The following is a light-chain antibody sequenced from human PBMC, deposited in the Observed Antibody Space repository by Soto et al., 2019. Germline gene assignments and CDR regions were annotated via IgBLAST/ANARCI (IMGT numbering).Light chain of an antibody. J-gene: IGLJ2*01. CDR3: QSYDSSLSGVV. V-gene: IGLV1-40*01. CDR2: GNS. CDR1: SSNIGAGYD. Sequence: QSVLTQPPSVSGAPGQRVTISCTGSSSNIGAGYDVHWYQQLPGTAPKLLIYGNSNRPSGVPDRFSGSKSGTSASLAITGLQAEDGGELYCQSYDSSLSGVVFGGGTKLTVL.